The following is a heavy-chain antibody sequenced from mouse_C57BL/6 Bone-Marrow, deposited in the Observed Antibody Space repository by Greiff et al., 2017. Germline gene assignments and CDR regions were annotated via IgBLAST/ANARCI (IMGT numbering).Heavy chain of an antibody. CDR3: AGELDLAWFAY. J-gene: IGHJ3*01. V-gene: IGHV5-4*03. CDR2: ISDGGSYT. Sequence: EVMLVESGGGLVKPGGSLKLSCAASGFTFSSYAMSWVRQTPEKRLEWVATISDGGSYTYYPDNVKGRFTISRDNAKNNLYLQMSHLKSEDTAMYYCAGELDLAWFAYWGQGTLVTVSA. CDR1: GFTFSSYA.